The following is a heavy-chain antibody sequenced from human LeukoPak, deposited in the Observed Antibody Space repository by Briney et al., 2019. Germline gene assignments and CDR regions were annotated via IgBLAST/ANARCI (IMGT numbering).Heavy chain of an antibody. D-gene: IGHD3-22*01. CDR3: ARSPSEIGGYFPEYFRH. CDR1: GFTFSTYW. J-gene: IGHJ1*01. V-gene: IGHV3-74*01. Sequence: PGGSLRLSYAASGFTFSTYWMHWVRPAPGNGLVWVSRIKSDGSTNYADSVKGRFTISRDNAKNTVSLQMNSLRPEDTGVYYCARSPSEIGGYFPEYFRHWGQGTLVTVSS. CDR2: IKSDGST.